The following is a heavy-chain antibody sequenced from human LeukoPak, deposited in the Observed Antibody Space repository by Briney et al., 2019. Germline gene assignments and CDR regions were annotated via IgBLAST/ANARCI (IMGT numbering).Heavy chain of an antibody. D-gene: IGHD2-15*01. Sequence: SHPLSLICAISGDSVSSNIAAWNWITQSPSRGLEWLGRTYYRYNRYNDYAVSVKSRIIINPDTSKNQFSLQLNSVTPNDTAVYYCARELEKGYCSGGSCRPTRYMDVWGKGTTVTVSS. V-gene: IGHV6-1*01. CDR3: ARELEKGYCSGGSCRPTRYMDV. CDR1: GDSVSSNIAA. J-gene: IGHJ6*03. CDR2: TYYRYNRYN.